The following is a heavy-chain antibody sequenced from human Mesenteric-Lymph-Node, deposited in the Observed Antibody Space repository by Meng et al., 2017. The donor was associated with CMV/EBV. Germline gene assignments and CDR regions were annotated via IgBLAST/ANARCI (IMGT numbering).Heavy chain of an antibody. J-gene: IGHJ4*02. V-gene: IGHV3-7*01. D-gene: IGHD3-16*01. Sequence: LSLTCAASGLTFSTFWMSWVRQAPGKGLEWVANIKQDGSEKYYVDSVKGRFTVSRDNAKNSLYLQMNSLRAGDTAVYYCARGLGTPYGLGYWGQGTLVTVSS. CDR3: ARGLGTPYGLGY. CDR2: IKQDGSEK. CDR1: GLTFSTFW.